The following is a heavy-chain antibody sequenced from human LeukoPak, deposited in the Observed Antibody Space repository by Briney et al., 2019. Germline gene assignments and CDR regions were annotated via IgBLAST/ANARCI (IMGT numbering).Heavy chain of an antibody. J-gene: IGHJ6*03. CDR1: GFTFTTYA. Sequence: QTGGSLRLSCVAPGFTFTTYAMHWVRQAPGKGLEWVAFIQYDGNTKYYVDSVKGRFTISRDTSKNTLFLQMSSLRAEDTAVYYCAKRGGTYSYYYYMEVWGKGTTVTVSS. CDR2: IQYDGNTK. V-gene: IGHV3-30*02. D-gene: IGHD1-26*01. CDR3: AKRGGTYSYYYYMEV.